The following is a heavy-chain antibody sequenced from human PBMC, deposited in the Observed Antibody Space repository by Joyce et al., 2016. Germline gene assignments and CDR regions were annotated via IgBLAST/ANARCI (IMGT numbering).Heavy chain of an antibody. CDR3: ARVGHSSSWYFFDY. J-gene: IGHJ4*02. Sequence: QVQLQQSGPGLVKPSQTLSLTCVISGDSVSINSAAWNWTRQSPSIGLEWLGRTYFKAKWYNDYAMSEKGRISINPDTSKNQFSRQVNSVTPEDTAVYFCARVGHSSSWYFFDYWGQGTLVTVSS. CDR1: GDSVSINSAA. D-gene: IGHD6-13*01. CDR2: TYFKAKWYN. V-gene: IGHV6-1*01.